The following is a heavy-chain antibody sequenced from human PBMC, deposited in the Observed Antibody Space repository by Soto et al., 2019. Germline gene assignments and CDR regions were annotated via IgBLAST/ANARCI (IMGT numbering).Heavy chain of an antibody. V-gene: IGHV3-23*01. CDR2: ISGSGGST. CDR3: AKDSYYFAY. Sequence: PXGSLGLSCAASGXTLSSYAMSWVRQAPGKGLELVSAISGSGGSTYYADSVKGRFTISIDNSKNTLYLQMNSLRDEDTAVYYCAKDSYYFAYWGQGTLVTVS. CDR1: GXTLSSYA. J-gene: IGHJ4*02.